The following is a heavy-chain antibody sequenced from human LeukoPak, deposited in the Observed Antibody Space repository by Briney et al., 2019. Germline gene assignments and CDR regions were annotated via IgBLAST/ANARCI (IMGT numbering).Heavy chain of an antibody. CDR2: IYHSGST. Sequence: SESLSHTCVVPGGSISSGVYSSSWTRQPRGRGLEWIGYIYHSGSTYYNPSLKSRVPISVDRSKNQFSLKLSSVTAADTAVYYCARGGYYYYGMDGWGQGTTVTVSS. D-gene: IGHD3-16*01. J-gene: IGHJ6*02. CDR1: GGSISSGVYS. CDR3: ARGGYYYYGMDG. V-gene: IGHV4-30-2*01.